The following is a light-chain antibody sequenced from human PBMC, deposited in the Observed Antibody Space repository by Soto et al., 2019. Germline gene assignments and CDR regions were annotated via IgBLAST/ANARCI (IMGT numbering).Light chain of an antibody. CDR1: SSDVGGYNY. Sequence: QSVLTQPAYVSGSPGQSITISCTGTSSDVGGYNYVSWYQQQSGKAPKLMIHEVSNRPSGVSSRFSGSKSGNTASLTISGLQAEDEADYYCSSYTRRRAYVFGIGTKLTVL. J-gene: IGLJ1*01. V-gene: IGLV2-14*01. CDR3: SSYTRRRAYV. CDR2: EVS.